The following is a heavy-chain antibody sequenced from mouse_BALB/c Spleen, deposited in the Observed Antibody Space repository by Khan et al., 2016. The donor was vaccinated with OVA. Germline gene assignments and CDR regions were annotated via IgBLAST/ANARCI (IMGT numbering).Heavy chain of an antibody. CDR1: GYIFIDYN. Sequence: VQLQESGTELARPGASVKLSCKASGYIFIDYNINWVKQRTGQGLEWIGEISPGSGNTYYNEKFKGKATLTADKSSSTAYIQLSSLTSEDSAVYFCAREWGSWFTYWGQGTLVTVSA. D-gene: IGHD1-3*01. V-gene: IGHV1-77*01. CDR2: ISPGSGNT. CDR3: AREWGSWFTY. J-gene: IGHJ3*01.